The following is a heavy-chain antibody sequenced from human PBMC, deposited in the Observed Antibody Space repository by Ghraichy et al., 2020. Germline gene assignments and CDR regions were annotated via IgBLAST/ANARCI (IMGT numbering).Heavy chain of an antibody. CDR1: GDSISHYY. J-gene: IGHJ4*02. V-gene: IGHV4-4*07. CDR2: IYTTGST. D-gene: IGHD2-2*02. Sequence: SETLSLTCTVSGDSISHYYWSWIRQPAGKGLEWIGRIYTTGSTNYNPSLKSRVTMSVDTSKNQFSLKLSSVTAADTAVYYCARDRSPILGDLTYYFDYWGQGTLVTVSS. CDR3: ARDRSPILGDLTYYFDY.